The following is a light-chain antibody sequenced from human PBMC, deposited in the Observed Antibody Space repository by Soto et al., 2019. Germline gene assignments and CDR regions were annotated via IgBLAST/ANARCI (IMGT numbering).Light chain of an antibody. CDR1: QSLSNTF. Sequence: TVLTQSPGTLSLSPGERATLSCRASQSLSNTFLSWYQQKPGQAPRLLIYDASNRATGIPARFSGSGSGTDFTLTISSLEPEDFAVYYCQQRSNWPLTCGGGTKVDI. J-gene: IGKJ4*01. CDR2: DAS. CDR3: QQRSNWPLT. V-gene: IGKV3-11*01.